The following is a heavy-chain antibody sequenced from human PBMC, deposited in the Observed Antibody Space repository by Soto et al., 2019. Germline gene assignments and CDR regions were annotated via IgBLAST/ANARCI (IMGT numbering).Heavy chain of an antibody. CDR2: IYSGGST. CDR3: ARAVPAALDAFDI. J-gene: IGHJ3*02. CDR1: GFTVSSNY. D-gene: IGHD2-2*01. Sequence: GGSLRLSCAVSGFTVSSNYMSWVRQAPGKGLEWVSVIYSGGSTYYADSVKGRFTISRDNSKNTLYLQMNSLRAEDTAVYYCARAVPAALDAFDIWGQGTVVTVS. V-gene: IGHV3-53*01.